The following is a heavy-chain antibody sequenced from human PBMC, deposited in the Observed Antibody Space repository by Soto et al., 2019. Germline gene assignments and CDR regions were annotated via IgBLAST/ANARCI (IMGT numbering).Heavy chain of an antibody. D-gene: IGHD4-17*01. Sequence: RQAPGKGLVWVSRINSDGSSTSYADSVKGRFTISRDNAKNTLYLQMNSLRAEDTAVYYCARDLQLTTVVTPGYYGMDVWGQGTTVTVSS. V-gene: IGHV3-74*01. CDR3: ARDLQLTTVVTPGYYGMDV. J-gene: IGHJ6*02. CDR2: INSDGSST.